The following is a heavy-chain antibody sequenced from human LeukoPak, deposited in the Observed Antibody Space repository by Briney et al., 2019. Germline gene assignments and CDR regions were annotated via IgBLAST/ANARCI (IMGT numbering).Heavy chain of an antibody. J-gene: IGHJ4*02. CDR1: GGSFSGYY. V-gene: IGHV4-34*01. CDR2: INHSGST. Sequence: SETLPLTCAVYGGSFSGYYWSWIRQPPGKGLEWIGEINHSGSTNYNPSLKSRVTISVDTSKNQFSLKLSSVTAADTAVYYCARRAGELDYWGQGTLVTVSS. CDR3: ARRAGELDY.